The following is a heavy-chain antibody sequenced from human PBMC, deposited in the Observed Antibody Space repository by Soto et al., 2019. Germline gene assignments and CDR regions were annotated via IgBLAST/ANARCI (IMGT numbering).Heavy chain of an antibody. CDR3: ARVSEVVPAAPTGV. V-gene: IGHV1-18*01. J-gene: IGHJ4*02. D-gene: IGHD2-2*01. CDR2: ISAYNGNT. CDR1: GYTFTSYG. Sequence: ASVKVSCKASGYTFTSYGISWVRQAPGQGLEWMGWISAYNGNTNYAQKLQGRVTMTTDTSTSTAYMELRSLRSDDTAVYYCARVSEVVPAAPTGVWGQGTLVTVSS.